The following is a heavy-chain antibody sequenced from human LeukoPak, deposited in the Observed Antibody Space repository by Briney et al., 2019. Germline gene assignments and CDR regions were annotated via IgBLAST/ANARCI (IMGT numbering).Heavy chain of an antibody. Sequence: SETLSLTCADYGGSFSGYYWSWIRQPPGKGLEWIGEINHSGSTNYNPSLKSRVTISVDTSKNQFSLKLSSVTAADTAVYYCARGHRGGPQDFDYWGQGTLVTVSS. CDR3: ARGHRGGPQDFDY. V-gene: IGHV4-34*01. D-gene: IGHD3-10*01. CDR2: INHSGST. J-gene: IGHJ4*02. CDR1: GGSFSGYY.